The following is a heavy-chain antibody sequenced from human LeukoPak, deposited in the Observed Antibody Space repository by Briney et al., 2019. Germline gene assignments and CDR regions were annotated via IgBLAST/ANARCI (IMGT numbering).Heavy chain of an antibody. D-gene: IGHD2-15*01. CDR1: GFTFSSYS. CDR2: ISSSSSYI. CDR3: ARDDRDIVVVVAATPDWFDP. V-gene: IGHV3-21*01. Sequence: PGGSLRLSCAAPGFTFSSYSMNWVRQAPGKGLEWVSSISSSSSYIYYADSVKGRFTISRDNAKNSLYLQMNSLRAEDTAVYYCARDDRDIVVVVAATPDWFDPWGQGTLVTVSS. J-gene: IGHJ5*02.